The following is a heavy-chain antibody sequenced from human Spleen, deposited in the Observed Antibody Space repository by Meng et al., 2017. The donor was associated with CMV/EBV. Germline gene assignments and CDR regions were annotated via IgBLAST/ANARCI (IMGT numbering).Heavy chain of an antibody. CDR2: INHSGST. V-gene: IGHV4-34*01. Sequence: SETLSLTCTVYGGSFSGYYWSWIRQPPRKGLEWIGEINHSGSTKYNPSLKSRITISADTSKKQFSLKLSSVTAADTAVYYCAADIVVVPATHGGYYYYGMDVWGQGTTVTVSS. J-gene: IGHJ6*02. D-gene: IGHD2-2*01. CDR3: AADIVVVPATHGGYYYYGMDV. CDR1: GGSFSGYY.